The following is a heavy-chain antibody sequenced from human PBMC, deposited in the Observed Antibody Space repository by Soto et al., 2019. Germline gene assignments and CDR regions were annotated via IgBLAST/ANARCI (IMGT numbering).Heavy chain of an antibody. CDR2: ISYDGSNK. J-gene: IGHJ4*02. V-gene: IGHV3-30-3*01. Sequence: PGGSLRLSCAASGFTFSSYAMHWVRQAPGKGLEWVAVISYDGSNKYYADSVKGRFTISRDNSKNTLYLQMNSLRAEDTAVYYCARDPYKQPHYFDYWGQGTLVPVSS. CDR1: GFTFSSYA. D-gene: IGHD1-20*01. CDR3: ARDPYKQPHYFDY.